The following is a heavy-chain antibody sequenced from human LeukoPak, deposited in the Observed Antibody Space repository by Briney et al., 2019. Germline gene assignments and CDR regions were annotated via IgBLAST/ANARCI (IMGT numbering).Heavy chain of an antibody. CDR1: GFTFSSYG. D-gene: IGHD5-12*01. V-gene: IGHV3-30*18. CDR3: AKDRVKWEVATTSTKYYYGMDV. CDR2: ISYDGSNK. Sequence: GGSLRLSCAASGFTFSSYGMHWVRQAPGKGLEWVAVISYDGSNKYYADSVKGRFTISRENSKNTLYLQMNSLRAEDTAVYYCAKDRVKWEVATTSTKYYYGMDVWGQGTTVTVSS. J-gene: IGHJ6*02.